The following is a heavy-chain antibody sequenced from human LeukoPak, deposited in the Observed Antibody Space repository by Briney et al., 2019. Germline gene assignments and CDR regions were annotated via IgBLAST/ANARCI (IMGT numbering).Heavy chain of an antibody. Sequence: GGSLRLSCAASGFMFSSYGMHWVRQAPGKGLEWVAVIWVNGINKYYADSVRGRFTISRDNSKNTLYLEMNSLRADDTAIYYCARNQQLGGHSYYYYGMDVWGQGTTVTVSS. J-gene: IGHJ6*02. CDR1: GFMFSSYG. CDR2: IWVNGINK. D-gene: IGHD3-16*01. V-gene: IGHV3-33*01. CDR3: ARNQQLGGHSYYYYGMDV.